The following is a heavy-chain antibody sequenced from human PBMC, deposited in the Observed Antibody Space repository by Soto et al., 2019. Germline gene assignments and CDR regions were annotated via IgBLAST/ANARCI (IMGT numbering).Heavy chain of an antibody. CDR3: ARDGASAETEWLLLNWFDP. CDR1: GFTFSSYW. J-gene: IGHJ5*02. Sequence: GGSLRLSCAASGFTFSSYWMHWVRQAPGKGLVWVSRINSDGSSTSYADSVKGRFTISRDNAKNTQYLQMNSLRAEDTAVYYCARDGASAETEWLLLNWFDPWGQGTLVTVSS. D-gene: IGHD3-22*01. CDR2: INSDGSST. V-gene: IGHV3-74*01.